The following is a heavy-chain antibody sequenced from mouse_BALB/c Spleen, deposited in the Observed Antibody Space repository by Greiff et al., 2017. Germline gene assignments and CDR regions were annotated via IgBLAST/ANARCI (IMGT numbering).Heavy chain of an antibody. CDR3: VRDGQRVMDY. V-gene: IGHV2-9-2*01. CDR2: IWTGGGT. CDR1: GFSLTSYD. Sequence: VQLQESGPGLVAPSQSLSITCTVSGFSLTSYDISWIRQPPGKGLEWLGVIWTGGGTNYNSAFMSRLSISKDNSKSQVFLKMNSLQTDDTAIYYCVRDGQRVMDYWGQGTSVTVSS. J-gene: IGHJ4*01.